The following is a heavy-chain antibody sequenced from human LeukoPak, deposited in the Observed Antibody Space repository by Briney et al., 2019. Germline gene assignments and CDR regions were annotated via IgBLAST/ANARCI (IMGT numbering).Heavy chain of an antibody. CDR2: INPNSGGT. CDR3: ARGGRVTMVRGGRFDP. V-gene: IGHV1-2*02. Sequence: ASVKVSCKASGYTFTSYYMHWVRQAPGQGLEWMGWINPNSGGTNYAQKFQGRVTMTRDTSISTAYMELSRLRSDDTAVYYCARGGRVTMVRGGRFDPWGQGTLVTVSS. D-gene: IGHD3-10*01. CDR1: GYTFTSYY. J-gene: IGHJ5*02.